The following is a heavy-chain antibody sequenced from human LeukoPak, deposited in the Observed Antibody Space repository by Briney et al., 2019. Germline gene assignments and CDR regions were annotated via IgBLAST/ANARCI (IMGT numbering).Heavy chain of an antibody. J-gene: IGHJ4*02. Sequence: ASVTVSCKASGYTFTSYGISWVRQAPGQGLEWMGWISAYNGNTNYAQKLQGRVTMTTDTSTSTAYMELRSLRSDDTAVYYCARDWDCTNGVCYTAFFDYWGQGTLVTVSS. CDR1: GYTFTSYG. V-gene: IGHV1-18*01. CDR3: ARDWDCTNGVCYTAFFDY. D-gene: IGHD2-8*01. CDR2: ISAYNGNT.